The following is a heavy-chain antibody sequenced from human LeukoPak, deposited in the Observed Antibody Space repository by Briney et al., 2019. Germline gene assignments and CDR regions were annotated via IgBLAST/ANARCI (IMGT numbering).Heavy chain of an antibody. CDR2: ISYDGSDK. V-gene: IGHV3-30*19. Sequence: GGSLRLSCAASGFTFSSYGVHWVRQAPGKLLEWVAVISYDGSDKYYADSVKGRFTISRDNSKNTLYLQMNSLRAEDTAVYYCARDDSPPTVNSTPFYWGQGTLVTVSS. CDR3: ARDDSPPTVNSTPFY. D-gene: IGHD4-17*01. J-gene: IGHJ4*02. CDR1: GFTFSSYG.